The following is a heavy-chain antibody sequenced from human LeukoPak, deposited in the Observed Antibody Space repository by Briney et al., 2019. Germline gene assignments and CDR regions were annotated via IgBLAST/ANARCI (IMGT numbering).Heavy chain of an antibody. CDR2: IYYGGST. CDR3: ARRSHCTGGSCPPV. Sequence: PSETLSHTCTVSGDSMSSSHYYWVWIRQSPGKGLEWIGSIYYGGSTYSNPSLKSRVTISSDTSKNQFSLKLSSVTATDTAVYYCARRSHCTGGSCPPVWGQGTTVTVSS. D-gene: IGHD2-8*02. CDR1: GDSMSSSHYY. J-gene: IGHJ6*02. V-gene: IGHV4-39*01.